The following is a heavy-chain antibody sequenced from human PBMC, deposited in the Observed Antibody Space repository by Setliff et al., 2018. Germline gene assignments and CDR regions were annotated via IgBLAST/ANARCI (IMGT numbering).Heavy chain of an antibody. CDR2: IYTSGST. Sequence: SETLSLTCTVSGGSISSGSYYWSWIRQPAGKGLEWIGRIYTSGSTNYNPSLKSRVTISVDTSKNQFSLKLSSVTAADTAVYYCARDFPTPRIRTDYLGACDIWGQGTMVTVS. D-gene: IGHD4-17*01. V-gene: IGHV4-61*02. CDR1: GGSISSGSYY. J-gene: IGHJ3*02. CDR3: ARDFPTPRIRTDYLGACDI.